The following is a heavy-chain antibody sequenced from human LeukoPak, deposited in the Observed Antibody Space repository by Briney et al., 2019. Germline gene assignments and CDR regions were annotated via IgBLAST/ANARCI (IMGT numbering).Heavy chain of an antibody. D-gene: IGHD3-22*01. CDR3: ANGGTYSSGP. CDR1: GFTFTSYA. J-gene: IGHJ5*02. V-gene: IGHV3-7*01. Sequence: GGSLRLSCAASGFTFTSYAMSWVRQAPGKGLEWVATIKPDGSAQYYVDSVKGRFTISRDNAKNSLFLQINSLRAEDTAVYYCANGGTYSSGPWGQGTLVTVSS. CDR2: IKPDGSAQ.